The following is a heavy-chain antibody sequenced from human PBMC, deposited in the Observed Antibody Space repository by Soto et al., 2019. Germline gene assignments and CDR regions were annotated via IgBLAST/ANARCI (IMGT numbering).Heavy chain of an antibody. CDR2: IWYDGSNK. V-gene: IGHV3-33*01. D-gene: IGHD6-6*01. J-gene: IGHJ4*02. CDR3: ARVERSSSSMFAAAGATFDY. CDR1: GFTFSSYG. Sequence: GGSLRLSCAASGFTFSSYGMHWVRQAPGKGLEWVAVIWYDGSNKYYADSVKGRFTISRDNSKNTLYLQMNSLRAEDTAVYYCARVERSSSSMFAAAGATFDYWGQGTLVTVSS.